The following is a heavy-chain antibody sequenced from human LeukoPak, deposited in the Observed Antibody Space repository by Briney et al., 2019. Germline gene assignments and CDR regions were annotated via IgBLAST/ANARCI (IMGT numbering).Heavy chain of an antibody. V-gene: IGHV1-2*02. CDR1: GYTFTGYY. CDR2: INPNSGGT. D-gene: IGHD2-21*02. CDR3: ARSVSPHCGGDCYAATADY. Sequence: ASVKVSCKASGYTFTGYYMHWVRQAPGQGLEWMGWINPNSGGTNYAQKFQGRVTMTRDTSISTAYMELRRLRSDDTAVYYCARSVSPHCGGDCYAATADYWGQGTLVTVSS. J-gene: IGHJ4*02.